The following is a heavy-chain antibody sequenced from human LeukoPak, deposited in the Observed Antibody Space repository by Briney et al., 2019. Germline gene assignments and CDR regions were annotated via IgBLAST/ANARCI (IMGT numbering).Heavy chain of an antibody. Sequence: ASVKVSCKASGYTFTSYSISWVRQAPGQGLEWMGWISAYNGNTNYAQKLQGRVTMTTDTSTSTAYMELRSLRSDDTAVYYCARAFYYYDSSGYEPGGAFDIWGQGTMVTVSS. V-gene: IGHV1-18*01. J-gene: IGHJ3*02. D-gene: IGHD3-22*01. CDR1: GYTFTSYS. CDR2: ISAYNGNT. CDR3: ARAFYYYDSSGYEPGGAFDI.